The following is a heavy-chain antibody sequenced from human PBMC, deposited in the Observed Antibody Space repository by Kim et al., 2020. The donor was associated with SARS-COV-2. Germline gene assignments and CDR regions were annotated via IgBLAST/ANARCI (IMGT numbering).Heavy chain of an antibody. CDR1: GGTFSSYA. D-gene: IGHD3-10*01. CDR2: IIPILGIA. J-gene: IGHJ5*02. V-gene: IGHV1-69*04. Sequence: SVKVSCKASGGTFSSYAISWVRQAPGQGLEWMGRIIPILGIANYAQKFQGRVTITADKSTSTAYMELSSLRSEDTAVYYCARDPNYYGSGSFWGNWFDPWGQGTLVTVSS. CDR3: ARDPNYYGSGSFWGNWFDP.